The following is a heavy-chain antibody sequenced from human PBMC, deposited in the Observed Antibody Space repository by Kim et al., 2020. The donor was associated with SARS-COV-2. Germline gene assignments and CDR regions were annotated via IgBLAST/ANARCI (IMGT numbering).Heavy chain of an antibody. J-gene: IGHJ3*01. CDR3: ARIAIVEGAFDV. V-gene: IGHV3-33*01. Sequence: KHDGDAVMGRSIISRENAENTLYLQMNSLRVDDTAVYYCARIAIVEGAFDVWGQGTVVTVSA. CDR2: K. D-gene: IGHD3-16*02.